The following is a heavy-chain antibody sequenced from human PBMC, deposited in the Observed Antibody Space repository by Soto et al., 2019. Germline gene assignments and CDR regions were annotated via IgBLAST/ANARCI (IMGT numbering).Heavy chain of an antibody. CDR1: GFTFSSYS. Sequence: GGSLRLSCAASGFTFSSYSMHWVRQAPGKGLEWVSSISSSSSYIYYADSVKGRSTISRDNAKNSLYLQMNSLRAEDTAVYYCARCEIWRYSYGYPPPDYWGQGTLVTVSS. CDR2: ISSSSSYI. CDR3: ARCEIWRYSYGYPPPDY. J-gene: IGHJ4*02. V-gene: IGHV3-21*01. D-gene: IGHD5-18*01.